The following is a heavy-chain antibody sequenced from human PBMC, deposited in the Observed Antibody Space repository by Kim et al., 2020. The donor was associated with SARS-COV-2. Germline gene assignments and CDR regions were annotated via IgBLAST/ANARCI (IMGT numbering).Heavy chain of an antibody. J-gene: IGHJ3*02. CDR2: YTM. CDR3: VRRNYVAFDI. Sequence: YTMKYAASLKGRFTISRDDSKNSLYLQMNSLKTEDTAVYYCVRRNYVAFDIWGQGTTVTVSS. D-gene: IGHD1-7*01. V-gene: IGHV3-72*01.